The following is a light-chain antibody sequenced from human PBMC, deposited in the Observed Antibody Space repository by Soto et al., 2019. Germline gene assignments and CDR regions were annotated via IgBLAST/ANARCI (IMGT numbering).Light chain of an antibody. V-gene: IGKV1-17*01. CDR2: AAS. J-gene: IGKJ1*01. CDR1: QGISND. CDR3: LQHHSYPCT. Sequence: DIRMTQSPSSLSASIGDRVTITCRASQGISNDLGWYQQKPGLAPKRLISAASTLQSGVPSRFRGSGSGTEFSLTISGLQTEDIATYYCLQHHSYPCTFGQGTKVDIK.